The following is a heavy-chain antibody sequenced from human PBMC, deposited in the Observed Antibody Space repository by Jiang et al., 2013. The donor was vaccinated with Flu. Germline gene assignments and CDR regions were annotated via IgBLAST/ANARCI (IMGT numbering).Heavy chain of an antibody. CDR3: ARERIAARPYYHYYMDV. CDR1: GYSISSGYY. V-gene: IGHV4-38-2*02. Sequence: LLKPSETLSLTCAVSGYSISSGYYWGWIRQPPGKGLEWIGSIYHSGSTYYNPSLKSRVTISVDTSKNQFSLKLSSVTAADTAVYYCARERIAARPYYHYYMDVWGKGTTVTVSS. CDR2: IYHSGST. J-gene: IGHJ6*03. D-gene: IGHD6-6*01.